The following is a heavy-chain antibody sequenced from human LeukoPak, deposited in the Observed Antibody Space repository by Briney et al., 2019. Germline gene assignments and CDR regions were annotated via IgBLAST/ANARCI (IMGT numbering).Heavy chain of an antibody. CDR1: GFTFGDYA. Sequence: GGSLRLSCTASGFTFGDYAMSWVRQAPGKGLEWVGFIRSKAYGGTTEYAASVKGRFTISRDDSKSIAYLQMNSLKTEDTAVYYCTGGDGNDFDYCGQGTLVTVSS. V-gene: IGHV3-49*04. CDR3: TGGDGNDFDY. D-gene: IGHD1-1*01. J-gene: IGHJ4*02. CDR2: IRSKAYGGTT.